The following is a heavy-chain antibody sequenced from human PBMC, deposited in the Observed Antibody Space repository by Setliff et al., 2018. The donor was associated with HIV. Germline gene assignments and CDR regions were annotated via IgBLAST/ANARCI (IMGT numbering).Heavy chain of an antibody. J-gene: IGHJ4*02. CDR3: ARDFLFTEAAAGETFDY. V-gene: IGHV1-3*01. CDR2: INAGNGNT. D-gene: IGHD6-13*01. Sequence: GASVKVSCKASGYTFTSYAMHWVRRAPGQRLEWMGWINAGNGNTKYSQKFQGRVTITRDTSASTAYMELSSLRSEDTAVYYCARDFLFTEAAAGETFDYWGQGTLVTVS. CDR1: GYTFTSYA.